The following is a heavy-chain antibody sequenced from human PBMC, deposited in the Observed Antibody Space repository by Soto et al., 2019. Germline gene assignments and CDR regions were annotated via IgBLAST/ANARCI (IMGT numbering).Heavy chain of an antibody. J-gene: IGHJ6*03. CDR3: AKEGESSSIYYYYYMDV. V-gene: IGHV3-23*01. D-gene: IGHD6-6*01. CDR1: GFTFSSNA. CDR2: ISGNGGST. Sequence: GGSLRLSCAASGFTFSSNAMSWVRQAPGKGLEWVSGISGNGGSTYYADSVKGRFTISRDNSKNTLYLQMNSLRAEDTAVYYCAKEGESSSIYYYYYMDVWGKGTTVTVSS.